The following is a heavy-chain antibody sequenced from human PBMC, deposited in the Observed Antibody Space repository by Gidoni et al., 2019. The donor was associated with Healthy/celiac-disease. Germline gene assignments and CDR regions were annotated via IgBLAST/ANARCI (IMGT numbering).Heavy chain of an antibody. D-gene: IGHD3-10*01. CDR2: ISAYNGNT. CDR1: GYTFTSYG. Sequence: QVQLVQSGAEVKKPGASVKVSCKASGYTFTSYGISWVRQAHGQGLEWMGWISAYNGNTNYAQKLQGRVTMTTGTSTSTAYMELRSLRSDDTAVYYCAREGYYYGSGSYYHFEFDYWGQGTLVTVSS. CDR3: AREGYYYGSGSYYHFEFDY. J-gene: IGHJ4*02. V-gene: IGHV1-18*04.